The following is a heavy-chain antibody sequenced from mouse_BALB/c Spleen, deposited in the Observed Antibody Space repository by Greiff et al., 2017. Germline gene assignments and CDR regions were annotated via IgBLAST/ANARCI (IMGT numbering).Heavy chain of an antibody. V-gene: IGHV2-9-2*01. Sequence: VQVVESGPGLVAPSQSLSITCTVSGFSLTSYDISWIRQPPGKGLEWLGVIWTGGGTNYNSAFMSRLSISKDNSKSQVFLKMNSLQTDDTAIYYCVRDSLYCNRAMDYWGQGTSVTVSS. D-gene: IGHD1-1*01. CDR3: VRDSLYCNRAMDY. CDR1: GFSLTSYD. J-gene: IGHJ4*01. CDR2: IWTGGGT.